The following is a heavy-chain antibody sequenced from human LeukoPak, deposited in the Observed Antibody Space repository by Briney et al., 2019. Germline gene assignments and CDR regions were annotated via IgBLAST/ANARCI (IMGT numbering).Heavy chain of an antibody. J-gene: IGHJ6*02. CDR2: INHSGST. V-gene: IGHV4-34*01. CDR1: GGSFSGYY. Sequence: SETLSLTCAVSGGSFSGYYWSWIRKPPGQGLEWIGEINHSGSTNYNPSLKSRVTISVDTSKNQFSLKLSSVTAADTAVYYCARGRSLSYSSGWYYYYYGMDVWGQGTTVTVSS. D-gene: IGHD6-19*01. CDR3: ARGRSLSYSSGWYYYYYGMDV.